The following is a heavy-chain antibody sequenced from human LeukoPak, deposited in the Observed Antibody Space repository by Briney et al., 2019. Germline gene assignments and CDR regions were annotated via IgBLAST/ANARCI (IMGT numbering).Heavy chain of an antibody. Sequence: SETLSLTCTVSGGSISSYYWSWIRQPPGKGLEWIGEIYHSGSTNYNPSLKSRVTISVDKSKNQFSLKLSSVTAADTAVYYCARTRRGPYYYYMDVWGKGTTVTVSS. J-gene: IGHJ6*03. CDR3: ARTRRGPYYYYMDV. V-gene: IGHV4-59*12. CDR1: GGSISSYY. CDR2: IYHSGST.